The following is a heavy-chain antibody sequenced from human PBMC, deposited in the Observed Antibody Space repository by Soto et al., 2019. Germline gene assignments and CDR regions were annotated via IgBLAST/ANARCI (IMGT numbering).Heavy chain of an antibody. CDR3: ARDRGYSFSYYFDY. Sequence: ASVKVSCKASGYTFTGYYMHWVRQAPGQGLEWMGWINPSSGGTNYAQKFQGRVTMTRDTSTSTAYMELSRLRSDDTAVYYCARDRGYSFSYYFDYWGQGTLVTVSS. CDR1: GYTFTGYY. CDR2: INPSSGGT. D-gene: IGHD5-18*01. J-gene: IGHJ4*02. V-gene: IGHV1-2*02.